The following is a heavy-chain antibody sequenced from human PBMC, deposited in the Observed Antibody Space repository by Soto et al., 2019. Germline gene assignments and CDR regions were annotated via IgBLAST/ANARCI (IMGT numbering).Heavy chain of an antibody. CDR2: RYSGGRT. J-gene: IGHJ6*02. Sequence: PGGSLRLSCAGSGFTVRISDRTWVRQVPGKGLEWVSVRYSGGRTYYADSVKGRFTISRDNSKNTLYLQMNSLRAEDTAVYYCASDNLQQLADYYYYGMDVWGQGTTVTVSS. CDR3: ASDNLQQLADYYYYGMDV. D-gene: IGHD6-13*01. CDR1: GFTVRISD. V-gene: IGHV3-66*01.